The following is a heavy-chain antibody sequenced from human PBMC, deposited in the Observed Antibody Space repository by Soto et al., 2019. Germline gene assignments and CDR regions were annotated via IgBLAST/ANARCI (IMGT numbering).Heavy chain of an antibody. CDR1: GGSISSYY. J-gene: IGHJ4*02. V-gene: IGHV4-59*01. D-gene: IGHD6-19*01. CDR2: IYYSGST. Sequence: KTSETLSLTCTVSGGSISSYYWSWIRQPPGKGLEWIGYIYYSGSTNYNPSLKSRVTISVDTSKNQFSLKLSSVTAADTAVYYCARVRGGSSGSHFDYWGQGALVTVSS. CDR3: ARVRGGSSGSHFDY.